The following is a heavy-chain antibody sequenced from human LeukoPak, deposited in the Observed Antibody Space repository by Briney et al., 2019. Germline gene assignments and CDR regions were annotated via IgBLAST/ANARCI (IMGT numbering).Heavy chain of an antibody. CDR2: IYYSGST. J-gene: IGHJ4*02. CDR1: GGSISSYY. CDR3: AGVGGYSYGHTGFFDY. D-gene: IGHD5-18*01. V-gene: IGHV4-59*01. Sequence: SETLSLTCTVSGGSISSYYWSWIRQPPGKGLEWIGYIYYSGSTNYNPSLKSRVTISVDTSKNQFSLKLSSVTAADTAVYYCAGVGGYSYGHTGFFDYWGQGTLVTVSS.